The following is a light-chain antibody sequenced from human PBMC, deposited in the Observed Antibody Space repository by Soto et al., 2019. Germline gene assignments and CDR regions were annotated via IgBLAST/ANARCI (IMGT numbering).Light chain of an antibody. CDR3: SSYTSTSTLYV. CDR2: DVS. CDR1: SSDIGGYNY. J-gene: IGLJ1*01. Sequence: QSVLTQPASVSGSPGQSITISCTGTSSDIGGYNYVSWYQQHPGKVPKLIIYDVSNRPSGVSNRFSGSMSGNAASLTISGLQAEEEADYYCSSYTSTSTLYVFGTGTKVTVL. V-gene: IGLV2-14*03.